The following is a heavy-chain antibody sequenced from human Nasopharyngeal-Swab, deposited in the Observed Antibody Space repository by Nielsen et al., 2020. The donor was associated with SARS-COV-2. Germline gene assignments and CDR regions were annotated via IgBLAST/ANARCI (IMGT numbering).Heavy chain of an antibody. CDR3: ARQGVFVPAYFHQYYMDV. Sequence: GESLKISCVASGFSFSTYWITWVRQAPGKGLEWVANINQDGSEKNYVDSVKGRFTVSRDNPKNLLYLQVNSLRAEDTAVYYCARQGVFVPAYFHQYYMDVWGKGTTVTVSS. D-gene: IGHD3-16*02. CDR2: INQDGSEK. J-gene: IGHJ6*03. V-gene: IGHV3-7*03. CDR1: GFSFSTYW.